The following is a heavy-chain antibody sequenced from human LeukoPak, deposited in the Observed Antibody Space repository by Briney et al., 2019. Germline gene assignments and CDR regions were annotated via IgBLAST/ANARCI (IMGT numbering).Heavy chain of an antibody. D-gene: IGHD2-15*01. J-gene: IGHJ3*02. CDR1: GGSISSGGYS. CDR3: ARAGDLIVVSMGAFDI. Sequence: SETLSLTCAVSGGSISSGGYSWSWIRQPPGKGLEWIGYIYPGGSTNYNPSLQSRVTISVDRSKNQFSLKLNPVTAADTAVYYCARAGDLIVVSMGAFDIWGQGTMVTVSS. CDR2: IYPGGST. V-gene: IGHV4-30-2*01.